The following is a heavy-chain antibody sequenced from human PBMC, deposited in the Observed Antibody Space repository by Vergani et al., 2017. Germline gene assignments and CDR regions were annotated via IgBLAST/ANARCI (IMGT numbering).Heavy chain of an antibody. V-gene: IGHV4-34*01. Sequence: QVQLQQWGAGLLKPSETLSPTCAVYGGSFSGYYWSWIRQPPGKGLEWIGEINHSGSTNYNPSLKSRVTISVDTSKNQFSLKLSSVTAADTAVYYCARGERRYYGSGSYMSPRTPRPNFDYWGQGTLVTVSS. CDR2: INHSGST. CDR3: ARGERRYYGSGSYMSPRTPRPNFDY. D-gene: IGHD3-10*01. CDR1: GGSFSGYY. J-gene: IGHJ4*02.